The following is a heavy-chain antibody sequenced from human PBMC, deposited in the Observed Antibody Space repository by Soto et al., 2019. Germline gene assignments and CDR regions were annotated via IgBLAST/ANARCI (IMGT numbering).Heavy chain of an antibody. CDR2: ISGSGGST. Sequence: EVQLLESGGGLVQPGGSLRLSCAASGFTFSRYAMSWVRQAPGKGLEWVSAISGSGGSTYYADSVKGRFTISRDNSKNSLILEMTSLRGKDTAVYYCAKGGDYGSGLFDTWGQGTLVTVSS. CDR3: AKGGDYGSGLFDT. D-gene: IGHD3-10*01. J-gene: IGHJ5*02. CDR1: GFTFSRYA. V-gene: IGHV3-23*01.